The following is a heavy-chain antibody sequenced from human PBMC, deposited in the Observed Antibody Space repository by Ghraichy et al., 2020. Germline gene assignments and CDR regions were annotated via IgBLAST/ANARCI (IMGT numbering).Heavy chain of an antibody. J-gene: IGHJ6*02. D-gene: IGHD6-13*01. Sequence: SETLSLTCTVSGGSISSSSYYWGWIRQPPGKGLEWIGSIYYSGSTYYNTSLKSRVTISVDTSKNQFSLKLSSVTVADTAVYYCARHSRAAVGNIYFYYGMDVWGQGTTVTVSS. CDR3: ARHSRAAVGNIYFYYGMDV. CDR2: IYYSGST. CDR1: GGSISSSSYY. V-gene: IGHV4-39*01.